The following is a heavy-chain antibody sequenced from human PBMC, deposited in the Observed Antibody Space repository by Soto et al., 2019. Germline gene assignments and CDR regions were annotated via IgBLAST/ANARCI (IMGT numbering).Heavy chain of an antibody. CDR3: ARLRPVNWFDP. J-gene: IGHJ5*02. Sequence: SETPSLTCTVSGASISSDYWSWLRQPPGKGLEWIGYIYYGGTTNYNPSLKSRVTMSQDTSKNQFSLKLSSVTAADTAVYYCARLRPVNWFDPWGQGTPVTVSS. V-gene: IGHV4-59*01. CDR2: IYYGGTT. CDR1: GASISSDY.